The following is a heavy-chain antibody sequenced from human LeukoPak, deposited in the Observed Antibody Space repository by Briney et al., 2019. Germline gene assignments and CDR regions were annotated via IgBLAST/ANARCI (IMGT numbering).Heavy chain of an antibody. J-gene: IGHJ6*03. Sequence: GASVKVSCKASGYTFTSYGISWVRQAPGQGLEWMGWISAYNGNTNYAQKLQGRVTMTTDTSTSTAYMELRSLRSDDTAVYYCARDQDSSSWYGAYYYYYMDVWGKGTTVTISS. D-gene: IGHD6-13*01. CDR3: ARDQDSSSWYGAYYYYYMDV. CDR2: ISAYNGNT. V-gene: IGHV1-18*01. CDR1: GYTFTSYG.